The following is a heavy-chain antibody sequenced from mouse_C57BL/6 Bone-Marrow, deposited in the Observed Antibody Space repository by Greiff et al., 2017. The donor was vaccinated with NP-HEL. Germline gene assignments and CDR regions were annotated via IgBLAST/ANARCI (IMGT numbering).Heavy chain of an antibody. CDR2: IWSDGST. Sequence: VKLQESGPGLVAPSQSLSITCTVSGFSLTSYGVHWVRQPPGKGLEWLVVIWSDGSTTYNSALKSRLSISKDNSKSQVFLKMNSLQTDDTAMYYCARHEGGSSYGYFDVWGTGTTVTVSS. V-gene: IGHV2-6-1*01. D-gene: IGHD1-1*01. CDR1: GFSLTSYG. J-gene: IGHJ1*03. CDR3: ARHEGGSSYGYFDV.